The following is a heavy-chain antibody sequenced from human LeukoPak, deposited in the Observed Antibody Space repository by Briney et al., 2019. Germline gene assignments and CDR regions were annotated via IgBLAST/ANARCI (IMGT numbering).Heavy chain of an antibody. CDR3: SAGQLGWFDP. V-gene: IGHV4-38-2*02. D-gene: IGHD6-6*01. Sequence: PSETLSLTCTVYGYSISSGYYWGWIRQPPGKGLEWIGSIYHSGSTYYNPSLKSRVTISVDTSKNQFSLKLSSVTAADTAVYYCSAGQLGWFDPWGQGTLVTVSS. J-gene: IGHJ5*02. CDR2: IYHSGST. CDR1: GYSISSGYY.